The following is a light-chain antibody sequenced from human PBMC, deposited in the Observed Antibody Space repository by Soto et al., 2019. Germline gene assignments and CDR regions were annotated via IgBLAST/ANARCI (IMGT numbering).Light chain of an antibody. CDR1: QSVIYSANNKNY. J-gene: IGKJ4*01. V-gene: IGKV4-1*01. CDR2: WAS. Sequence: DIVMTQSPDPLAVSLGERATINCKSSQSVIYSANNKNYLSWHQQRPGQPPRLLIYWASTRESGVPDRFSGSGSGTDFTLTISSLQAEDVAIYYCQQHFTAPLTFGGGTKVDIK. CDR3: QQHFTAPLT.